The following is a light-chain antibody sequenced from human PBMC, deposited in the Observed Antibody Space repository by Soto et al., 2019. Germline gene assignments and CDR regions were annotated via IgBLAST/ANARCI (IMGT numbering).Light chain of an antibody. CDR2: LGS. CDR1: QSLLHSNGYNY. CDR3: MQALQTPWT. Sequence: DIVMTQSPLSLPVTPGEPASISCRSSQSLLHSNGYNYLDWYLQKLGQSPQLLIYLGSNRASGVPDRFSGSGSDTDFTLKISRVEAEDVGVYYCMQALQTPWTFGQGTKVEIK. V-gene: IGKV2-28*01. J-gene: IGKJ1*01.